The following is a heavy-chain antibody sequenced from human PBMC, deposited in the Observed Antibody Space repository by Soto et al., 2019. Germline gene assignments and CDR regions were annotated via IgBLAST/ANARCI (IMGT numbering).Heavy chain of an antibody. CDR1: GGTFSSYA. D-gene: IGHD3-3*01. CDR3: ARGPPFWSGYHTSPWQYYFDY. CDR2: IIPIFGTA. Sequence: SVKVSCKASGGTFSSYAISWVRQAPGQGLEWMGEIIPIFGTANYAQKFQGRVTITADESTSTAYMEMSSLRSEDTAVYYCARGPPFWSGYHTSPWQYYFDYWGQGTLVTVSS. V-gene: IGHV1-69*13. J-gene: IGHJ4*02.